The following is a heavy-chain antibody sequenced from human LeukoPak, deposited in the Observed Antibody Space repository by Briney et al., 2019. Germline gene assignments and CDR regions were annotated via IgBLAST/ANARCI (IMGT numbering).Heavy chain of an antibody. Sequence: GPSVKVFCKASRYTFIDYYMHWVRQAPGQGLGWMGWINPNSGGTNYAQKFQGRVTMTRDTSISTAYMELSRLRSDDTAVYYCARGGWSLGYCSSSSCLDWFDPWGQGTLVTVSS. CDR1: RYTFIDYY. CDR2: INPNSGGT. J-gene: IGHJ5*02. CDR3: ARGGWSLGYCSSSSCLDWFDP. V-gene: IGHV1-2*02. D-gene: IGHD2-2*01.